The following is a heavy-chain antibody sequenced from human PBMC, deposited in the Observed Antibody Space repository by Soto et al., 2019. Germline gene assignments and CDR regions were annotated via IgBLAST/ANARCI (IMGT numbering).Heavy chain of an antibody. D-gene: IGHD3-22*01. CDR2: IYYSGST. CDR3: ARDQYYYDSSGSASYWFDP. V-gene: IGHV4-59*01. CDR1: GGSISSYY. Sequence: PSETLSLTCTVSGGSISSYYWSWIRQPPGKGLEWIGYIYYSGSTNYNPSLKSRVTISVDTSKNQFSLKLSSVTAADTAVYYCARDQYYYDSSGSASYWFDPWGQGTLVTVSS. J-gene: IGHJ5*02.